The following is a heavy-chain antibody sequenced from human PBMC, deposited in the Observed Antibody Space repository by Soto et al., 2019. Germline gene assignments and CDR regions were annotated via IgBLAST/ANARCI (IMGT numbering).Heavy chain of an antibody. Sequence: SETLSLTCAVSGDPISSSKWWTWVRQTPGKGLEWIGKIDQNGITNYNPSLESRVTILKDNSKNQLSLKLTAVTAVDSAVYYCARLNRDYYYYGMDVWGQGATVTVSS. CDR3: ARLNRDYYYYGMDV. CDR2: IDQNGIT. V-gene: IGHV4-4*02. J-gene: IGHJ6*02. CDR1: GDPISSSKW.